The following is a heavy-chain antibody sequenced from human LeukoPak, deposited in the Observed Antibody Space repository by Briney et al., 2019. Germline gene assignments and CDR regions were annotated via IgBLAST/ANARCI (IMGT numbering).Heavy chain of an antibody. Sequence: PSETLSLTCTVSDDSISDYYRGWIRQPPGKGLEWIGYFYNSGRSTYNPSLKSRVTISADTSKNHFSLKLNSVTTADTAVYYCTRGAGWLIASWGQGILVTVSS. J-gene: IGHJ5*01. CDR3: TRGAGWLIAS. CDR1: DDSISDYY. CDR2: FYNSGRS. D-gene: IGHD5-12*01. V-gene: IGHV4-59*01.